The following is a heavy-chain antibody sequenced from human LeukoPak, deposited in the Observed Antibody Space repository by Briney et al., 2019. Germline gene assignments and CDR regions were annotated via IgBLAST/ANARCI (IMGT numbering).Heavy chain of an antibody. J-gene: IGHJ6*04. CDR1: GFTFSSYS. D-gene: IGHD3-10*02. Sequence: GGSLRLSCAASGFTFSSYSMNWVRQAPGKGLEWVSSISTSSSYIYYADSVKGRFTISRDNAKNSLYLQMNSLGAEDTAVYYCAELGITMIGGVWGKGTTVTISS. V-gene: IGHV3-21*01. CDR3: AELGITMIGGV. CDR2: ISTSSSYI.